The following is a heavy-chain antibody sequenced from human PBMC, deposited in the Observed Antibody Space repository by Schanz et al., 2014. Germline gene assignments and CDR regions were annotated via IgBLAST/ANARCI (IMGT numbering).Heavy chain of an antibody. CDR3: AREPLSGYNWFDP. CDR2: IYTSGST. V-gene: IGHV4-61*02. CDR1: GGSISSGTYY. D-gene: IGHD6-25*01. J-gene: IGHJ5*02. Sequence: QVQLQESGPGLVKPSQTLSLTCIVSGGSISSGTYYWSWLRQPAGKGLEWIGRIYTSGSTNYNPSLKSRVTKTLAAPKNQFSLRLSSVTAADTAVYYCAREPLSGYNWFDPWGQGSLVTVSS.